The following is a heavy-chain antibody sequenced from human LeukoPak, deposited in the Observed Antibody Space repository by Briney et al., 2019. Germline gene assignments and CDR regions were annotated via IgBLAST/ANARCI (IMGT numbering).Heavy chain of an antibody. CDR3: ARHGYTASHYFLDY. CDR2: IYTTGTT. D-gene: IGHD3-16*01. CDR1: SGSINSYY. V-gene: IGHV4-4*07. J-gene: IGHJ4*02. Sequence: PSETLSLTCTVSSGSINSYYWGWVRQPAGRGLEWIGRIYTTGTTHYNPSLNSRLTMSVDTSKTQFSLNLRSVTAADTAIYFCARHGYTASHYFLDYWGQGILVTVSS.